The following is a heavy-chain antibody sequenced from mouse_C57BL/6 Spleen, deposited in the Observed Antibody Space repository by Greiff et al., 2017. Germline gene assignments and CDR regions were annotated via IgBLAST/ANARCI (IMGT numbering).Heavy chain of an antibody. Sequence: EVQLVESGPGLVKPSQSLSLTCSVTGYSITSGYYWNWIRQFPGNILEWMGFISHDGSNNYNPSLKNRISFTLATSYHRLFRKLNSVTAEDTATNYWSNADYSNAYLNDWCQGTTLTISS. D-gene: IGHD2-5*01. CDR1: GYSITSGYY. J-gene: IGHJ2*01. CDR2: ISHDGSN. V-gene: IGHV3-6*01. CDR3: SNADYSNAYLND.